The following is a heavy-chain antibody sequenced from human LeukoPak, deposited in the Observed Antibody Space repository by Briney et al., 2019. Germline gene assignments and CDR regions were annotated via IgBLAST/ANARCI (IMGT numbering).Heavy chain of an antibody. V-gene: IGHV4-59*01. CDR1: GGSISSYY. D-gene: IGHD3-22*01. CDR2: IYYSGST. Sequence: SETLSLTCTVSGGSISSYYWSWIRQPPGKGLEWIGYIYYSGSTNYNPSLKSRVTISVDTSKNQFSLKLSSVTAADTAVYYCARDLYAVPYYYDSSGYEAHSWGQGTLVTVSS. CDR3: ARDLYAVPYYYDSSGYEAHS. J-gene: IGHJ4*02.